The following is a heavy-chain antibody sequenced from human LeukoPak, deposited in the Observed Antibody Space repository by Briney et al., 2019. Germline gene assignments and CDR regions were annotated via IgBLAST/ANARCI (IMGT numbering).Heavy chain of an antibody. V-gene: IGHV5-51*01. Sequence: GESLKISCKGSGYSFTSYWIAWVRPMPGKGLEWMGIIYPHDSDTRYSPSFQGQVTISADKSITTAYLQWSSLKASDTAMYYCARLSSSTWFLYYWGQGTLVTVSS. CDR3: ARLSSSTWFLYY. D-gene: IGHD6-13*01. CDR1: GYSFTSYW. CDR2: IYPHDSDT. J-gene: IGHJ4*02.